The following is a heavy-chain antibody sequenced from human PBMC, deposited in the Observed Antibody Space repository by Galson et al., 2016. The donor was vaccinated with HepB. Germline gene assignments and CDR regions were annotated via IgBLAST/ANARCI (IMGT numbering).Heavy chain of an antibody. CDR3: ARVRCSTFRCQNWFDP. Sequence: CAISGDSVSSNSAAWTWIRQSPLRGLEWLGRTYYRSKWYNDYAVSVKSRISIHPDTSKNQFSLQLNSVTPGDTAVYYCARVRCSTFRCQNWFDPWGQGTLVTVSS. J-gene: IGHJ5*02. CDR1: GDSVSSNSAA. D-gene: IGHD2/OR15-2a*01. V-gene: IGHV6-1*01. CDR2: TYYRSKWYN.